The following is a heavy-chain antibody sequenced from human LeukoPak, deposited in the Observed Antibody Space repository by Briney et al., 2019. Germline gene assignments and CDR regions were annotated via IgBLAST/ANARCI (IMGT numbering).Heavy chain of an antibody. CDR3: ASRAGYYYGMDV. J-gene: IGHJ6*02. Sequence: ASVKVSCKASGYTFTGYYMHWVRQAPGQGLEWMGWISAYNGNTNYAQKLQGRVTMTTDTSTSTAYMELRSLRSDDTAVYYCASRAGYYYGMDVWGQGTTVTVSS. CDR2: ISAYNGNT. CDR1: GYTFTGYY. D-gene: IGHD6-13*01. V-gene: IGHV1-18*04.